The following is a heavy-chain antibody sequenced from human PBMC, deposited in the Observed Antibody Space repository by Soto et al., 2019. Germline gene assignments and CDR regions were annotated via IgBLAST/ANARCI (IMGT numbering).Heavy chain of an antibody. J-gene: IGHJ6*02. CDR2: IKQDGSEK. D-gene: IGHD6-19*01. CDR3: ARNPTRSGWGSYYYYGMDV. V-gene: IGHV3-7*01. CDR1: GFTFSSYW. Sequence: PGGSLRLSCAASGFTFSSYWMSWVRQAPGKGLEWVANIKQDGSEKYYVDSVKGRFTISRDNAKNSLYLQMNSLRAEDTAVYYCARNPTRSGWGSYYYYGMDVWGQGTTVTVSS.